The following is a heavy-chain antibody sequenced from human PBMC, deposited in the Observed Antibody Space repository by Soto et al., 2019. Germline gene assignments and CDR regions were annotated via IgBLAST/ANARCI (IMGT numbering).Heavy chain of an antibody. CDR3: ARCADSIGWYAQCYFDY. Sequence: SETLSLTCTVSGGSISSYYWSWIRQPPGKGLEWLGYIFYNGNTNYNPSLKSRVTISVDTSKNQFSLNLSSVTAAYTAVYYCARCADSIGWYAQCYFDYLCKCTLVTVS. V-gene: IGHV4-59*01. J-gene: IGHJ4*02. CDR2: IFYNGNT. D-gene: IGHD6-19*01. CDR1: GGSISSYY.